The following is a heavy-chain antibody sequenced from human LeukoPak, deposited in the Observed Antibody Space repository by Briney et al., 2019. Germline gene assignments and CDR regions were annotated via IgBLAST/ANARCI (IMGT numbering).Heavy chain of an antibody. J-gene: IGHJ6*02. CDR3: AKEQIAAAGSEEYYYYGMDV. D-gene: IGHD6-13*01. CDR1: GFTFSSYG. V-gene: IGHV3-30*18. Sequence: QAGGSLRLSCAASGFTFSSYGMHWVRQAPGKGLEWVAVISYDGSNKYYADSVKGRFTISRDNSKNTLYLQMNSLRAEDTAVYYCAKEQIAAAGSEEYYYYGMDVWGQGTTVTVSS. CDR2: ISYDGSNK.